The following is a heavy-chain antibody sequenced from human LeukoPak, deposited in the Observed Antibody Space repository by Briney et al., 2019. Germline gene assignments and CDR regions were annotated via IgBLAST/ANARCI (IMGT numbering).Heavy chain of an antibody. CDR2: IKQDGSGK. Sequence: PGGSLRLSCAASGFTFSSYWMSWVRQAPGKGLEWVANIKQDGSGKHYVDSVKGRFTISRDNAKNSLYLQMNSLRAEDTAVYYCARVVVAATGGYYYYYMDVWGKGTTVTISS. CDR3: ARVVVAATGGYYYYYMDV. J-gene: IGHJ6*03. CDR1: GFTFSSYW. V-gene: IGHV3-7*01. D-gene: IGHD2-15*01.